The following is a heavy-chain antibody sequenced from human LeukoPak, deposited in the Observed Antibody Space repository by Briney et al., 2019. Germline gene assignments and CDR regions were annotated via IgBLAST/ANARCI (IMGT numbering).Heavy chain of an antibody. CDR1: GFTLSSYG. J-gene: IGHJ4*02. Sequence: AGSLRLSCAASGFTLSSYGMNWVRQAPGKGLEWVSYISSSGNTIYYAGSVKGRFTISRDSAKNSLHLQMNSLRAEDTAVYYCARDDPRGCSGGSCYLNYWGQGTLVTVSS. CDR2: ISSSGNTI. D-gene: IGHD2-15*01. CDR3: ARDDPRGCSGGSCYLNY. V-gene: IGHV3-48*03.